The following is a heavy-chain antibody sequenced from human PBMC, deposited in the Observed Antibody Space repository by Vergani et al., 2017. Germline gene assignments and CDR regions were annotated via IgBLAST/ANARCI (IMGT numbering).Heavy chain of an antibody. CDR1: GFTFQAFA. J-gene: IGHJ4*02. CDR2: IDRNYGVK. Sequence: VQLVEAGGGLVQPGGSLRLSCTASGFTFQAFAFHWVRQVSGRGLEWVSGIDRNYGVKNGNSFEGRFTISRDNSKNTLYLQMNSLRAEDTAVYYCAKDREDFLGATYFDYWGQGTLVTVSS. V-gene: IGHV3-9*01. D-gene: IGHD1-26*01. CDR3: AKDREDFLGATYFDY.